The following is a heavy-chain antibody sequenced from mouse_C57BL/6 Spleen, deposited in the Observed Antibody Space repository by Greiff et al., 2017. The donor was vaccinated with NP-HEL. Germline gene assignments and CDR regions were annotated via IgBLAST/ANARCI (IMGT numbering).Heavy chain of an antibody. CDR1: GYAFSSYW. V-gene: IGHV1-80*01. CDR3: ERRSEYGSSAYIDV. J-gene: IGHJ1*03. CDR2: IYPGDGDT. Sequence: QVQLQQSGAELVKPGASVKISCKASGYAFSSYWMNWVKPRPGKGLEWIGQIYPGDGDTNYNGKFKGKATLTADKSSSTAYIHLRSLTSEYSAVFFCERRSEYGSSAYIDVWGTGDTVNDS. D-gene: IGHD1-1*01.